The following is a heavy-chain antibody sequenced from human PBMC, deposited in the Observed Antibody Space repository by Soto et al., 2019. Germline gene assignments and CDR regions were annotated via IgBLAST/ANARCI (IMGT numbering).Heavy chain of an antibody. CDR3: AEGVGYYYGSVNDY. CDR1: GFTFSSYG. V-gene: IGHV3-30*18. Sequence: QVQLVESGGGVVQPGRSLRLSCAASGFTFSSYGMHWVRQAPGKGLEWVAVISYDGSNKYYADSVKGRFTISRDNSKNTLYLQMNSLRAEDTAVYYCAEGVGYYYGSVNDYWGQGTLVTVSS. J-gene: IGHJ4*02. CDR2: ISYDGSNK. D-gene: IGHD3-10*01.